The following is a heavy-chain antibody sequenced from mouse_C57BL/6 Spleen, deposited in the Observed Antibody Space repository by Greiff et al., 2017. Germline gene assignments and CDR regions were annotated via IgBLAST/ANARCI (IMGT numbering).Heavy chain of an antibody. CDR1: GYTFPSSW. J-gene: IGHJ2*01. Sequence: QVQLQQPGAELVKPGASVKMSCKASGYTFPSSWITWVKQRPGQGLEWIGDIYPGSGSPNYNEKFKSKATLTVDTSSSTAYMQLSSLTSEDSAVYYCATGYFDYWGQGTTLTVSS. V-gene: IGHV1-55*01. CDR2: IYPGSGSP. CDR3: ATGYFDY.